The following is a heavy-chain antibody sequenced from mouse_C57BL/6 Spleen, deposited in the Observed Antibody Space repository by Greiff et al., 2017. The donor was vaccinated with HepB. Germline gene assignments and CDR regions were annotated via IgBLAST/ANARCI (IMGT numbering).Heavy chain of an antibody. Sequence: VQLQQPGAELVKPGASVKLSCKASGYTFTSYWMHWVKQRPGQGLEWIGMIHPNSGSTNYNEKFKSKATLTVDKSSSTTYMHLSSLTSEDSAVYYCARATAQASFAYWGQGTLVTVSA. J-gene: IGHJ3*01. CDR2: IHPNSGST. D-gene: IGHD3-2*02. V-gene: IGHV1-64*01. CDR1: GYTFTSYW. CDR3: ARATAQASFAY.